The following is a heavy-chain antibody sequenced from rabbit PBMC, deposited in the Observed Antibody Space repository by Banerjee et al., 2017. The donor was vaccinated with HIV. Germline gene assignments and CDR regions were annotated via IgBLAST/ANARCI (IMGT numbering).Heavy chain of an antibody. CDR1: GIAFSTNYW. Sequence: QEQLVESGGDLVKPGASLTLTCTASGIAFSTNYWICWVRQAPGKGLEWIGCIYAGSSGSAYYASWAKGRFTISKTSSTTVTLQMTSLTAADTATYFCARGVVTYGYAGYGYATYFNLWGPGTLVTVS. J-gene: IGHJ4*01. V-gene: IGHV1S45*01. CDR3: ARGVVTYGYAGYGYATYFNL. D-gene: IGHD6-1*01. CDR2: IYAGSSGSA.